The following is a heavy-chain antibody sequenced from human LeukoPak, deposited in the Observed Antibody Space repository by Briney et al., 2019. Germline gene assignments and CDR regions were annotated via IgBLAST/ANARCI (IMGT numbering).Heavy chain of an antibody. V-gene: IGHV1-8*01. Sequence: ASVKVSCKASGYTLTSYDINWVRQATGQGLEWMGWMNPNSGNTGYAQKFQGRVTMTRNTSISTAYMELSSLRSEDTAVYYCARRPYRPYRMNYYYYMDVWGKGTTVTVSS. CDR3: ARRPYRPYRMNYYYYMDV. D-gene: IGHD2-8*01. CDR2: MNPNSGNT. J-gene: IGHJ6*03. CDR1: GYTLTSYD.